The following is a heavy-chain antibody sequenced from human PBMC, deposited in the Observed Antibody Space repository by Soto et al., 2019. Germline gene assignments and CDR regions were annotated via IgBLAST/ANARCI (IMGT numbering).Heavy chain of an antibody. D-gene: IGHD4-17*01. CDR3: ANYGDSTYYFDY. V-gene: IGHV3-33*08. Sequence: GGSLRLSCAASGFTFSSYGMHWVRQAPGKGLEWVSVICDDGINKYYADSVKGRFTISRDNSKNTLYLQMNSLRAEDTAVYYCANYGDSTYYFDYWGPGTLVTVSS. CDR1: GFTFSSYG. J-gene: IGHJ4*02. CDR2: ICDDGINK.